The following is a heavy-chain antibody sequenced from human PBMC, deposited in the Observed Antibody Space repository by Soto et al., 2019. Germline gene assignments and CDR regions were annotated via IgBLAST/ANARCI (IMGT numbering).Heavy chain of an antibody. J-gene: IGHJ6*02. D-gene: IGHD6-6*01. CDR1: GGSISGYD. V-gene: IGHV4-59*12. CDR3: AAEYSSFPYGMDV. Sequence: SETLSLTCSVSGGSISGYDGSWIRQPPGKGLEWIGYIYYSGSTNYNPSLKSRVTISVDTSKNQFSLKLSSVTAADTAVYYCAAEYSSFPYGMDVWGQGTTVTVSS. CDR2: IYYSGST.